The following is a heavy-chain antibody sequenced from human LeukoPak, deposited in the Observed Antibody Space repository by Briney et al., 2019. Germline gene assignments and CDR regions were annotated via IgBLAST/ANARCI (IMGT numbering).Heavy chain of an antibody. D-gene: IGHD3-16*01. CDR3: ARAIMITFGGVFDY. V-gene: IGHV4-39*07. Sequence: SETLSLTCTVSGGSISSSSYYWGWIRQPPGKGLEWIGSIYYSGSTYYNPSLKSRVTISVDTSKNQFSLKLSSVTAADTAVYYCARAIMITFGGVFDYWGQGTLVTVSS. J-gene: IGHJ4*02. CDR1: GGSISSSSYY. CDR2: IYYSGST.